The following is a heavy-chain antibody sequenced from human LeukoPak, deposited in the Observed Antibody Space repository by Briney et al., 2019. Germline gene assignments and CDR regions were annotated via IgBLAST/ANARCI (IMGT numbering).Heavy chain of an antibody. CDR1: GFTFNSYG. D-gene: IGHD5-24*01. Sequence: PGGSLRLSCAASGFTFNSYGMHWVRQAPGKGLEWVAFIRYDGSYEYYADSVKGRFTISRDNSKTTRYLQMNSLRSEDTAVYYCAKDGGLHLYYYYNYMDIWGKGTTVTVSS. J-gene: IGHJ6*03. CDR2: IRYDGSYE. V-gene: IGHV3-30*02. CDR3: AKDGGLHLYYYYNYMDI.